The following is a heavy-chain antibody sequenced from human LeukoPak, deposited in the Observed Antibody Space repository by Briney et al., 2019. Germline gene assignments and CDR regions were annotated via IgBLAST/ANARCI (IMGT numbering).Heavy chain of an antibody. CDR1: GFSFSNYA. Sequence: GSLRLSCAASGFSFSNYAMNWVRQAPGKGLEWVSVISGSGGSTFYADSVKGRFIISRDNSKNTLYLQMNSLRAEDTAIYYCAKVTGDYYDTSGAFDYWGQGTLVTVSS. V-gene: IGHV3-23*01. D-gene: IGHD3-22*01. CDR2: ISGSGGST. CDR3: AKVTGDYYDTSGAFDY. J-gene: IGHJ4*02.